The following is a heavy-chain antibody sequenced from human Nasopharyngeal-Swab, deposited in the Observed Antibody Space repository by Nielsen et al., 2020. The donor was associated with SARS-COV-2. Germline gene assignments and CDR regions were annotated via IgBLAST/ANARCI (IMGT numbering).Heavy chain of an antibody. D-gene: IGHD2-8*01. J-gene: IGHJ6*02. CDR3: ASGQCINGVCNPTDGLDV. Sequence: SVKVSCQASVFPLTHRFLHWMRQAPGQALEWLGWITPFNGNAKYAQKFQGRVSITRDGSRTTASLELSSLRPDDTAMYFCASGQCINGVCNPTDGLDVWGQGTSVTVS. CDR2: ITPFNGNA. V-gene: IGHV1-45*02. CDR1: VFPLTHRF.